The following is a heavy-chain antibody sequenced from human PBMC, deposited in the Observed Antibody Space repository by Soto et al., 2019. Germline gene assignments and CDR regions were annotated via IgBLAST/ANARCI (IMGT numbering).Heavy chain of an antibody. Sequence: PGGSLRLSCAASGFTFSSYSMNRVRQAPGKGLEWVSSISSSSSYIYYADSVKGRFTISRDNAKNSLYLQMNSLRAEDTAVYYCARDRWEFQLFYYGLDVWGQGTTVTVSS. J-gene: IGHJ6*02. D-gene: IGHD1-26*01. CDR3: ARDRWEFQLFYYGLDV. V-gene: IGHV3-21*01. CDR1: GFTFSSYS. CDR2: ISSSSSYI.